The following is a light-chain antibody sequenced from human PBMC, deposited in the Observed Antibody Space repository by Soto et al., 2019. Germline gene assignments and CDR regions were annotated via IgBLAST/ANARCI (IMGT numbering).Light chain of an antibody. V-gene: IGLV1-47*01. CDR2: RNN. CDR1: RSNIGSNY. J-gene: IGLJ2*01. CDR3: AAWDDSRGV. Sequence: QAVVTQPPSASGTPGQRVTIACSGSRSNIGSNYVYWYQQLPGTAPKLLIYRNNQRPSGVPDRFSGSKSDTSASLAISGLRSEDEADYYCAAWDDSRGVFGGGTKVTVL.